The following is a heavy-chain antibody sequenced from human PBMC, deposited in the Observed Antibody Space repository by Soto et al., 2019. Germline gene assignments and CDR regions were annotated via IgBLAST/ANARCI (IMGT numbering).Heavy chain of an antibody. CDR2: IKQDGSEK. CDR3: ARDRYSYYDFWSGSLPYYYYGMDV. V-gene: IGHV3-7*01. Sequence: GGSLRLSCAASGFTFSSYWMSWVRQAPGKGLEWVANIKQDGSEKYYVDSVKGRFTISRDNAKNSLYLHMNSLRADDTAVYYCARDRYSYYDFWSGSLPYYYYGMDVWGQGTTVTVSS. D-gene: IGHD3-3*01. J-gene: IGHJ6*02. CDR1: GFTFSSYW.